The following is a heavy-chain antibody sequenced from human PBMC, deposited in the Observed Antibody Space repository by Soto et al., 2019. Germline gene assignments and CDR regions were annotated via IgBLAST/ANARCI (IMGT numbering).Heavy chain of an antibody. V-gene: IGHV1-69*13. CDR1: GGTFSSYA. CDR2: IIPIFGTA. D-gene: IGHD4-4*01. Sequence: GASVKVSCKASGGTFSSYAISWVRQAPGQGLEWMGGIIPIFGTANYAQKFQGRVTITADESTSTAYMELSSLRSEDTAVYYCAREPLNTVTWFDPWGQGTLVTVSS. J-gene: IGHJ5*02. CDR3: AREPLNTVTWFDP.